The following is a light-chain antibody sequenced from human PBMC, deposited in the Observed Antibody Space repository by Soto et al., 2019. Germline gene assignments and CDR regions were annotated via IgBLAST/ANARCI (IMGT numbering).Light chain of an antibody. J-gene: IGKJ4*01. Sequence: EIVMTQSPATLSVSPGERATLSCRASQSISSKLAWYQQKPGQAPRLLIYGASTRATGIPVRFSGSGSGTEVTLTITSLQSEDFAVYYCQEYNNWHPITFGGGTKVEI. CDR3: QEYNNWHPIT. V-gene: IGKV3-15*01. CDR1: QSISSK. CDR2: GAS.